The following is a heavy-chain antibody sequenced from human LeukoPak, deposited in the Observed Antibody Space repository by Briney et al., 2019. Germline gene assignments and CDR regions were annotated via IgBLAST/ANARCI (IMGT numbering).Heavy chain of an antibody. CDR2: IKSKTDGGTT. V-gene: IGHV3-15*01. J-gene: IGHJ5*02. Sequence: GGSLRLSCAASGFTFSNAWMSWVRQAPGKGLEWVGRIKSKTDGGTTDYAAPVKGRFTISRDDSKNTLYLQMNSLKTEDTAVYSCTPDSDTGYDFWSDHLPNWFDPWGQGTLATVSS. CDR3: TPDSDTGYDFWSDHLPNWFDP. CDR1: GFTFSNAW. D-gene: IGHD3-3*01.